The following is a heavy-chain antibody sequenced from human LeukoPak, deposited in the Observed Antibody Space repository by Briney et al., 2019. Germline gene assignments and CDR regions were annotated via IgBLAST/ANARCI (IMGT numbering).Heavy chain of an antibody. J-gene: IGHJ5*02. CDR3: ARGYCSGGSCYRAFDA. V-gene: IGHV3-21*01. CDR2: ISSSSSYI. Sequence: GGSLRLSCAASGFTFRSYSMNWVRQAAGKGLEWISSISSSSSYIYYAGSVKGRFTISRDNAKNSLYLQMNSLRAEDTAVYYCARGYCSGGSCYRAFDAWGQGILVTVSA. CDR1: GFTFRSYS. D-gene: IGHD2-15*01.